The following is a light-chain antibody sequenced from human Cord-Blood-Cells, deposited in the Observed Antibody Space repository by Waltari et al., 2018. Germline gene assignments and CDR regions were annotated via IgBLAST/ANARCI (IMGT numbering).Light chain of an antibody. Sequence: QSVLTQPPSASGTPGQRVTISCSGSSSNIGSNYVYWYQQLPGTAPKLLIYRNNQRPSGVPDRFSGSKSGTSDSLAISGLRSEDEADYYCAAWDDSLSGYVFGTGTKVTVL. CDR3: AAWDDSLSGYV. CDR2: RNN. J-gene: IGLJ1*01. V-gene: IGLV1-47*01. CDR1: SSNIGSNY.